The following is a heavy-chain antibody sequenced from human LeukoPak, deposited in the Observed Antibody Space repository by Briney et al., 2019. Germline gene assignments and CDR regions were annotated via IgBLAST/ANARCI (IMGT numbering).Heavy chain of an antibody. CDR1: GYSISSDYY. J-gene: IGHJ4*02. V-gene: IGHV4-38-2*02. Sequence: SETLSLTCTVSGYSISSDYYWGWIRQPPGKGLEWIGSISDSGSAYYNPSLKSRVVISVDPSKNQFSLKLSSVTAADTAVYYCARAGYYYDSSGYYPIDYWGQGTLVTVSS. D-gene: IGHD3-22*01. CDR3: ARAGYYYDSSGYYPIDY. CDR2: ISDSGSA.